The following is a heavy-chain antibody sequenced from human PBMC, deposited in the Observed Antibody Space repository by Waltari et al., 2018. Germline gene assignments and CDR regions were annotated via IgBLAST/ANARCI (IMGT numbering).Heavy chain of an antibody. Sequence: QLQLQESGPGRVKPSETLSLACTVSGGPISSSSYYWGWIRQPPGKGPEWIGSIFYTGSTYNTPSLKRRVTISVDTSKNQFSLRLTSVTAADTAVYYCVRSPPMFREVIVLFEDGGQGTLVTVST. V-gene: IGHV4-39*01. CDR1: GGPISSSSYY. CDR2: IFYTGST. CDR3: VRSPPMFREVIVLFED. D-gene: IGHD3-10*01. J-gene: IGHJ4*02.